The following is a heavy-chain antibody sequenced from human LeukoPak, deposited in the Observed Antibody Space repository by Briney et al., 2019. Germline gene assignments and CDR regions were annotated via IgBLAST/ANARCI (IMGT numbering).Heavy chain of an antibody. Sequence: ASVKVSCKASGYTFTGYYMHWVRQATGQGLEWMGWMNPNSGNTGYAQKFQGRVTMTRNTSISTAYMELSSLRSEDTAVYYCARLPHYYDSSGSLWGQGTLVTVSS. CDR1: GYTFTGYY. CDR3: ARLPHYYDSSGSL. CDR2: MNPNSGNT. V-gene: IGHV1-8*02. J-gene: IGHJ1*01. D-gene: IGHD3-22*01.